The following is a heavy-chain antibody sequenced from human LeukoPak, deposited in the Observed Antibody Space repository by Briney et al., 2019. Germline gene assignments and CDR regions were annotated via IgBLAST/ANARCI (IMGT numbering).Heavy chain of an antibody. J-gene: IGHJ4*02. CDR1: GFTVSSNY. CDR3: ATITDYFVDY. V-gene: IGHV3-53*04. Sequence: GGSLRISCAASGFTVSSNYRSWVRQAPGKGREWVSVIYSGGSTYYADSVKGRFTISRHNSKNTLYLQMNSLRAGDTAVYYCATITDYFVDYGSQGTLVTVSA. CDR2: IYSGGST. D-gene: IGHD2/OR15-2a*01.